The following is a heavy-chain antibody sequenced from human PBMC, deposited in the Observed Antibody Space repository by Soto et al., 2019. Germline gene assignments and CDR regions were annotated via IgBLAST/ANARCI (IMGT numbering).Heavy chain of an antibody. CDR2: ISYDGSNK. CDR1: GFTFISYG. D-gene: IGHD5-18*01. CDR3: AGDVDIAIGYAP. V-gene: IGHV3-30*03. Sequence: GGSLRLSCAASGFTFISYGMHWVRQAPGKGLEWVAVISYDGSNKYYADSVKGRFTISRDNSKNTLYLQMNSLRAEDTAVYYCAGDVDIAIGYAPSGQGTLVTVS. J-gene: IGHJ5*02.